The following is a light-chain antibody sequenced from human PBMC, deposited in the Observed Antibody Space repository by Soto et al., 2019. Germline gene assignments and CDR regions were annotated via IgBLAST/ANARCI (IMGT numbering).Light chain of an antibody. J-gene: IGKJ5*01. Sequence: EIVLTQSPGTLSLSPGERATLSCRATQSVSSWFLAWVQHKPGQAPRLLIYGTSRRATGIPDRFSGSGSGTEFSLTISRLEPEDFAVYYCQNYGSSITFGQGTRLEI. V-gene: IGKV3-20*01. CDR2: GTS. CDR3: QNYGSSIT. CDR1: QSVSSWF.